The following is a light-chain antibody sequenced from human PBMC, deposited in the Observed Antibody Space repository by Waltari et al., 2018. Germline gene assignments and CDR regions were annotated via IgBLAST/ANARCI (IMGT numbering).Light chain of an antibody. CDR1: QSVGRS. J-gene: IGKJ1*01. CDR2: DAS. Sequence: EIVLTQSPGTLSLSPGERATLSCRASQSVGRSLAWYQQKPGQDPRLLIYDASTRATGIPDRFSGSGSGTDFSLSISRLAPDDRAVYYCQHYVRLPVTFGQGTNVEFK. CDR3: QHYVRLPVT. V-gene: IGKV3-20*01.